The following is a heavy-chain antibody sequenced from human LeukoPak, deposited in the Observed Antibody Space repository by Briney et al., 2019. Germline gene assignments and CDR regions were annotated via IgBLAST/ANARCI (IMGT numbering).Heavy chain of an antibody. CDR1: GFTFSSYA. Sequence: RGSLRLSCAASGFTFSSYAMSRVRQAPGKGLEWVSAISGSGGSTYYADSVKGRFTISRDNSKNTLYLQMNSLRAEDTAVYYCAKNPPLYDFWSGYSPVDYWGQGTLVTVSS. D-gene: IGHD3-3*01. V-gene: IGHV3-23*01. J-gene: IGHJ4*02. CDR2: ISGSGGST. CDR3: AKNPPLYDFWSGYSPVDY.